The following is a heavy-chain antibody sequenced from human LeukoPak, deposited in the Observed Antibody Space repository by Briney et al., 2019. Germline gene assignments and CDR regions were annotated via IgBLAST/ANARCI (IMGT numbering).Heavy chain of an antibody. D-gene: IGHD3-16*02. V-gene: IGHV3-53*01. CDR1: GFTVTSNY. CDR3: ARERYNDYVWGSYRFFDY. CDR2: IYGGGTT. Sequence: GGSLRLSCAASGFTVTSNYMSWVRQAPGKGLEWVSVIYGGGTTYYADSVKGRFTISRDNSDNTLYLQMNSLRAEDTGVYYCARERYNDYVWGSYRFFDYWGQGTLVTVSS. J-gene: IGHJ4*02.